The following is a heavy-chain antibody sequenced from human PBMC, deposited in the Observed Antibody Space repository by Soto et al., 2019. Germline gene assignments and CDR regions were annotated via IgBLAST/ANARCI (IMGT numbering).Heavy chain of an antibody. CDR2: ISYDGSNK. J-gene: IGHJ6*02. Sequence: GGSLRLSCAASGFTFSSYGMHWVRQAPGKGLEWVAVISYDGSNKYYADSVKGRFTISRDNSKNTLYLQMNSLRAEDTAVYYCASWGYDYVWETEYGMDVWGQGTTVTVSS. CDR1: GFTFSSYG. D-gene: IGHD3-16*01. CDR3: ASWGYDYVWETEYGMDV. V-gene: IGHV3-30*03.